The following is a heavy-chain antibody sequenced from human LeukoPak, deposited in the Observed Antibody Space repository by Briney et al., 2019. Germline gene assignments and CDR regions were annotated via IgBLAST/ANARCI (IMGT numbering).Heavy chain of an antibody. J-gene: IGHJ4*02. CDR1: GFTFSSYA. CDR2: ISGSGGST. Sequence: GGSLRLSCAASGFTFSSYAMSWVRQAPGKGLEWVSAISGSGGSTYYADSVKGRFTISRDNSKNTLYLQMNSLRAEDTAVYYCAKDLISSIAALVFDYWGQGTLVTVSS. V-gene: IGHV3-23*01. D-gene: IGHD6-6*01. CDR3: AKDLISSIAALVFDY.